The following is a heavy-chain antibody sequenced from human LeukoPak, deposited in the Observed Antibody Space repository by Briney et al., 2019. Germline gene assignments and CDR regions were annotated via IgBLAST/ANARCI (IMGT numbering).Heavy chain of an antibody. CDR1: GFSFSSYA. D-gene: IGHD1-26*01. V-gene: IGHV3-23*01. CDR2: ILAGVLTT. J-gene: IGHJ4*02. CDR3: ANIVGATRGYFDY. Sequence: GGSLRLSCAASGFSFSSYAMTWVRQAPGKGLEWVSSILAGVLTTHYADSVKGRFTISRDNSKNTLYLQMNSLRAEDTAVYYCANIVGATRGYFDYWGQGTLVTVSS.